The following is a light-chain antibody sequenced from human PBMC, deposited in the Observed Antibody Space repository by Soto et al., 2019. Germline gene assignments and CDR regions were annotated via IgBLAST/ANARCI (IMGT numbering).Light chain of an antibody. Sequence: QSALTQPRSVSGSPGQSVTISCTGTSTDVGGYKYVSWYQQQPGKAPKLLVYDVTERLSGVPERFSGSKSGNTASLTISGLQAEDEGHYYCCSYAGSYTLFLFGEGTKLTVL. J-gene: IGLJ2*01. V-gene: IGLV2-11*01. CDR1: STDVGGYKY. CDR2: DVT. CDR3: CSYAGSYTLFL.